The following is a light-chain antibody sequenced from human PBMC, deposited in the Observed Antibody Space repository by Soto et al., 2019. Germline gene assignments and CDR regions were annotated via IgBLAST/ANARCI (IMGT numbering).Light chain of an antibody. Sequence: EIVLTQSPATLSLSPGERATLSCRASQNVSSYLAWYQQKPGQAPRLLIYDASNRATGIPARFSGSGSGTDFTLTISSLEPEDFAVYYCQQRGNWPWTFGQGTKVEIK. CDR3: QQRGNWPWT. CDR2: DAS. V-gene: IGKV3-11*01. J-gene: IGKJ1*01. CDR1: QNVSSY.